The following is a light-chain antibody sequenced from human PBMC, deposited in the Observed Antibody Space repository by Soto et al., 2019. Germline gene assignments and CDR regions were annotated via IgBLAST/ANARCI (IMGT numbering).Light chain of an antibody. CDR1: SSDVGTYNY. Sequence: QSALTQPASVSGSPGQSITISCTGTSSDVGTYNYVSWYQQHPGKAPKLMIYEVSDRPSGVSNRFSGSKSGNTASLTISGLQAEDEADYYCNSYTSHSTRYVFGTGTKVTVL. CDR3: NSYTSHSTRYV. V-gene: IGLV2-14*01. J-gene: IGLJ1*01. CDR2: EVS.